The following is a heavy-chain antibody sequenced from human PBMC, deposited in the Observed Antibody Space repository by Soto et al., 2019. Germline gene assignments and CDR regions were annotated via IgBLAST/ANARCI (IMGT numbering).Heavy chain of an antibody. Sequence: SETLSLTCTVSGGSISSGDYYWSWIRQPPGKGLEWIGYIYYSGSTYYNPSLKSRVTISVDTSKNQFSLKLSSVTAADTAVYYCAKAAGYNWFDPWGQGTLVTVSS. CDR1: GGSISSGDYY. V-gene: IGHV4-30-4*01. J-gene: IGHJ5*02. CDR2: IYYSGST. CDR3: AKAAGYNWFDP. D-gene: IGHD6-13*01.